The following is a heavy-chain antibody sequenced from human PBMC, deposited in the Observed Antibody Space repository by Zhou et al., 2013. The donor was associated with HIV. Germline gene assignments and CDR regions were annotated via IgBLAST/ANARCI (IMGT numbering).Heavy chain of an antibody. D-gene: IGHD3-3*01. CDR2: IIPIFGTA. Sequence: QVQLVQSGAEVKKPGSSVKVSCKASGGTFSSYAISWVRQAPGQGLEWMGGIIPIFGTANYAQKFQGRVTITTDESTSTAYMDLSSLRSEDTAVYYCARGITIFGAEIDYYYYYMDVWGKGTTVTVSS. V-gene: IGHV1-69*05. J-gene: IGHJ6*03. CDR1: GGTFSSYA. CDR3: ARGITIFGAEIDYYYYYMDV.